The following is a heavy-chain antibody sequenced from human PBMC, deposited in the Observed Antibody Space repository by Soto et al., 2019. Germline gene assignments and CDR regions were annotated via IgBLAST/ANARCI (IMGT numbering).Heavy chain of an antibody. V-gene: IGHV1-69*01. CDR2: IIPSFGTA. CDR3: ARDYYDSSGSYYWYFDL. D-gene: IGHD3-22*01. Sequence: QVQVMQSGAEVKKPGSSVKVSCKASGGTFSSYAISWVQQAPGQGLEWMRGIIPSFGTANYAQKFQGRVTITADESTSTAYMERSSLRSEDTAVFYCARDYYDSSGSYYWYFDLWGRGTLVTVSS. J-gene: IGHJ2*01. CDR1: GGTFSSYA.